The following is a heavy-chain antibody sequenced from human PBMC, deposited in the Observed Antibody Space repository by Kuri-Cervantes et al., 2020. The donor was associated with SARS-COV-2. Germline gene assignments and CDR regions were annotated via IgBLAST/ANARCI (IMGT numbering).Heavy chain of an antibody. CDR1: GFTFSSYA. CDR3: ARRYYDFWSGYSNAFDI. Sequence: ETLSLTCAASGFTFSSYAMSWVRQAPGKGLEWVSAISGSGGSTYYADSVKGRFTISRDNSKNTLYLQMNSLRAEDTAVYYCARRYYDFWSGYSNAFDIWGQGTMVTVSS. CDR2: ISGSGGST. J-gene: IGHJ3*02. D-gene: IGHD3-3*01. V-gene: IGHV3-23*01.